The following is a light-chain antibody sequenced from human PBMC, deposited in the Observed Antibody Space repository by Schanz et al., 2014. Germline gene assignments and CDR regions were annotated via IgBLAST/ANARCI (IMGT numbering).Light chain of an antibody. CDR2: EVS. V-gene: IGLV2-8*01. CDR1: SSDVGSYNL. Sequence: QSALTQPASVSGSPGQSITISCTGTSSDVGSYNLVSWYQHHPGKAPKRMIYEVSQRPSGLPDRFSGTKSGNTASLTVSGLQAEDEADYYCSSYAGNNNLGVFGGGTKLTVL. CDR3: SSYAGNNNLGV. J-gene: IGLJ2*01.